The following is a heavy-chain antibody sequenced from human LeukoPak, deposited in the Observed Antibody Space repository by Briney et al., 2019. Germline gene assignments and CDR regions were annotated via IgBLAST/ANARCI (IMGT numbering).Heavy chain of an antibody. J-gene: IGHJ3*02. CDR2: INYSGST. D-gene: IGHD4-23*01. CDR1: GGSISSYY. Sequence: SETLSLTCTVSGGSISSYYWSWIRQPPGKGLEWIGYINYSGSTNYNPSLKSRVTISVDTSKNQFSLKLSSVTAADTAVYYCATHYGGIFDAFDIWGQGTMVTVSS. V-gene: IGHV4-59*01. CDR3: ATHYGGIFDAFDI.